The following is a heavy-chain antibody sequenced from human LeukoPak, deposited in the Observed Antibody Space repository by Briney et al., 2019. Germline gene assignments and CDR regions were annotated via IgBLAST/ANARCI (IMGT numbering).Heavy chain of an antibody. Sequence: ASVKVSCKASGYTFTGYYMHWVRQAPGQGLEWMGVKFSHDGTTSYTQNFQGRLTTTRDTSTSTVYMELSSLRSEDTAVYYCARDSGNFHYDMDVWGQGTTVIVSS. CDR1: GYTFTGYY. CDR3: ARDSGNFHYDMDV. J-gene: IGHJ6*02. CDR2: KFSHDGTT. V-gene: IGHV1-46*01. D-gene: IGHD3-10*01.